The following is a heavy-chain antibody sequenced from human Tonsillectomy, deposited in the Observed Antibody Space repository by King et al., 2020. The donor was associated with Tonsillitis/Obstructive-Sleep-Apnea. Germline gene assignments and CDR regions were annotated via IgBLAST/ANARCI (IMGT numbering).Heavy chain of an antibody. J-gene: IGHJ4*02. CDR3: ARDSKRVNPHPDY. Sequence: VQLVESGGGLVQPGVSLRLSCAASGFTFSSYSMNWVRQAPGKGLEWVSYISSSSSTIYYADSVKGRFTISRDNAKNSLYLQMNSLRDEDTAVYYCARDSKRVNPHPDYWGQGTLDTVSS. V-gene: IGHV3-48*02. CDR1: GFTFSSYS. D-gene: IGHD1-14*01. CDR2: ISSSSSTI.